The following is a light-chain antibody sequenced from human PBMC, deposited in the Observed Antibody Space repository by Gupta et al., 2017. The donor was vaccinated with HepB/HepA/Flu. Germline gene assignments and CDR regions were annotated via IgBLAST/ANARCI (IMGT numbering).Light chain of an antibody. V-gene: IGLV2-8*01. CDR2: DVF. J-gene: IGLJ1*01. Sequence: QSAPTQPPYASGSPGQPVTISCTGTSSDIGAYNLVSWYQQHPGKAPKLRMYDVFQRPSGVPDRFSGSKSGNTASLTVSGLQAEDEADDDCFSYAGNDKGGFGGGTKVP. CDR1: SSDIGAYNL. CDR3: FSYAGNDKGG.